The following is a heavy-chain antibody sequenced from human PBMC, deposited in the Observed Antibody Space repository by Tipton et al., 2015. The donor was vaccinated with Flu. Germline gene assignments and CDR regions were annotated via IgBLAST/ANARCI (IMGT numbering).Heavy chain of an antibody. CDR3: AGIAVAGIFDY. D-gene: IGHD6-19*01. J-gene: IGHJ4*02. Sequence: TLSLTCTVSGGSISSYYWSWIRQPAGKGLEWIGRIYTSGSTNFNPSLKSRVTMSVDTSKNQFSLKLSSVTAADTAVYYCAGIAVAGIFDYWGQGTLVTVSS. CDR2: IYTSGST. V-gene: IGHV4-4*07. CDR1: GGSISSYY.